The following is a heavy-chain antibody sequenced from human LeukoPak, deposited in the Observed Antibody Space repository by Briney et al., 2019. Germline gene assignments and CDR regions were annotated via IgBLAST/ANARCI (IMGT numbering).Heavy chain of an antibody. J-gene: IGHJ3*02. Sequence: ASVKVSCKASGYTFISYGIGWVRQAPGQGLEWMGWISVNNGNTNYAQKFRGRVTMTRDTSISTAYMELSRLRSDDTAVYYCARGGLWFGELRRAFDIWGQGTMVTVSS. D-gene: IGHD3-10*01. CDR2: ISVNNGNT. CDR1: GYTFISYG. V-gene: IGHV1-18*01. CDR3: ARGGLWFGELRRAFDI.